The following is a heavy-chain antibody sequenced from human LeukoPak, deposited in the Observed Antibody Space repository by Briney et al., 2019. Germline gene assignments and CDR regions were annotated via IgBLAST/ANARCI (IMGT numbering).Heavy chain of an antibody. CDR3: AKDSSAGGSYSNYYYYMDV. D-gene: IGHD1-26*01. CDR2: ISYDGSNK. V-gene: IGHV3-30*18. J-gene: IGHJ6*03. CDR1: GFTFSSYG. Sequence: GGSLRLSCAASGFTFSSYGMHWVRQAPGKGLEWVAVISYDGSNKYYADSVKGRFTISRDNSKNTLYLQMNSLRAEDTAVYYCAKDSSAGGSYSNYYYYMDVWGKGTTVTVSS.